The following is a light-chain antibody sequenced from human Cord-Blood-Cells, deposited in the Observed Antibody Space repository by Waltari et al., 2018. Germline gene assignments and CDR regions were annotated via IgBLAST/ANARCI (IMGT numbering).Light chain of an antibody. V-gene: IGLV1-40*01. J-gene: IGLJ2*01. Sequence: QSVLTQPPSVSGAPGQRVTISCTGSSSNIGAGYDVHWYQQLPGTAPKLLIYGNSNAPSGVPGRFSGSKSGTSASLAITGLQAEDEADYYCQSYDSSLSGQGVFGGGTKLTVL. CDR2: GNS. CDR1: SSNIGAGYD. CDR3: QSYDSSLSGQGV.